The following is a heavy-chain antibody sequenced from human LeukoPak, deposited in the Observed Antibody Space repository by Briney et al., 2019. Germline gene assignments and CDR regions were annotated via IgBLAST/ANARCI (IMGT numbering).Heavy chain of an antibody. Sequence: GGSLRLSCAASGFTVSSTHMVWVRQAPGKGLEWVAVIWNDGSNKYYAGSVKGRFTISRDNSKNTLYLQMNSLRTEDTAVYFCATEVKAAAGIDTGSYYYNGMDVWGQGTTVTVSS. D-gene: IGHD6-13*01. J-gene: IGHJ6*02. CDR3: ATEVKAAAGIDTGSYYYNGMDV. CDR2: IWNDGSNK. CDR1: GFTVSSTH. V-gene: IGHV3-33*08.